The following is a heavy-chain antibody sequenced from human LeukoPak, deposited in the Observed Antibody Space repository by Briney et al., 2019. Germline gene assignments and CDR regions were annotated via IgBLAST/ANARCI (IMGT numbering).Heavy chain of an antibody. Sequence: SQTLSLTCAISGDSASSNSAAWNWIRQSPSRGLEWLGRTYYRSKWYNDYAVSVKSRITINPDTSKNQFSLQLNSVTPEDTAVYYCARLHGRPSMAPLRRKDEYYFDYWGQGTLVTVSS. D-gene: IGHD6-6*01. J-gene: IGHJ4*02. CDR3: ARLHGRPSMAPLRRKDEYYFDY. V-gene: IGHV6-1*01. CDR2: TYYRSKWYN. CDR1: GDSASSNSAA.